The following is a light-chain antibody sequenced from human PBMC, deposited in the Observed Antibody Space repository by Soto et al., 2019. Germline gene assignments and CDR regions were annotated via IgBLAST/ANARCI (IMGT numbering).Light chain of an antibody. V-gene: IGKV3-11*01. CDR1: QSVSSY. CDR2: DAS. CDR3: QQRSNWLRT. J-gene: IGKJ5*01. Sequence: EIVLTQSPATLSLSPVERATLSCRASQSVSSYLAWYQQKPGQAPRLLIYDASNRATGIPARFSGSGSGTDFTLTISSLEPEDFAVYYCQQRSNWLRTFGQGTRLEI.